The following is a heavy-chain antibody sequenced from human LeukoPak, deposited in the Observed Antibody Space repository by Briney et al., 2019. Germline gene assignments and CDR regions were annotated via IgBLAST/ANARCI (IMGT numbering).Heavy chain of an antibody. CDR2: IDHTGST. V-gene: IGHV4-34*01. CDR3: ARTYYDFWSGHSGAYYFDY. D-gene: IGHD3-3*01. Sequence: SETLSLTCAVNAGSFSGYYWIWIRQPPGMGLEWIGEIDHTGSTNYNPSLKSRVTISAEASRNQFSLRLNSVTAADTAVYYCARTYYDFWSGHSGAYYFDYWGQGTLVTVSS. CDR1: AGSFSGYY. J-gene: IGHJ4*02.